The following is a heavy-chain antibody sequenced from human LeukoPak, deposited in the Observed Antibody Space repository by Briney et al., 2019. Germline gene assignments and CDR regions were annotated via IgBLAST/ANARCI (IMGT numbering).Heavy chain of an antibody. J-gene: IGHJ4*02. CDR1: GYSISSGYY. D-gene: IGHD6-19*01. CDR3: ARAPQQWLGSHFDY. CDR2: IYHSGST. Sequence: SETLXLTCTVSGYSISSGYYWGWIRQPPGKGLEWIGSIYHSGSTYYNPSLKSRVTISVDTSKNQFSLKLSSVTAADTAVYYCARAPQQWLGSHFDYWGQGTLVTVSS. V-gene: IGHV4-38-2*02.